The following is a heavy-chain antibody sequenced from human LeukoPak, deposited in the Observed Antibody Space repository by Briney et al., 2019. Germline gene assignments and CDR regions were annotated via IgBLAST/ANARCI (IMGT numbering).Heavy chain of an antibody. V-gene: IGHV3-11*04. D-gene: IGHD4-4*01. Sequence: GGSLRLSCAASGFTFSGYYMSWIRQAPGKGLEWVSYISSSGSTIYYADSVKGRFTISRDNAKNSLYLQMNSLRAEDTAVYYCARDSSNYVSREGGFDPWGQGTLVTVSS. CDR1: GFTFSGYY. CDR2: ISSSGSTI. CDR3: ARDSSNYVSREGGFDP. J-gene: IGHJ5*02.